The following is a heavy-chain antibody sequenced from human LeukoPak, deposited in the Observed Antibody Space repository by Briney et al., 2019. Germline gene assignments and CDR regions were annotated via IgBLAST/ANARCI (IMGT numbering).Heavy chain of an antibody. D-gene: IGHD3-10*01. CDR1: NGSITTTRFY. Sequence: SETLSLTCSVSNGSITTTRFYCPWICQSPGQRLEWIGSVYYLGNAYYRPSLLSRASISIDSSKKRISLNLTSVTATDTGIYYCATHKEGSYFESWGQGTLVTVSS. CDR2: VYYLGNA. V-gene: IGHV4-39*01. CDR3: ATHKEGSYFES. J-gene: IGHJ4*02.